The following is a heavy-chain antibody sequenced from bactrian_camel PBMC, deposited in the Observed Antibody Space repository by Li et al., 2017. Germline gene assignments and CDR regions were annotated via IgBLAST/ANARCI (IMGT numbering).Heavy chain of an antibody. D-gene: IGHD4*01. J-gene: IGHJ4*01. CDR2: FDSDGTT. V-gene: IGHV3S26*01. CDR1: GYTTNGSYC. Sequence: HVQLVESGGGSVQAGGSLRLSCQASGYTTNGSYCMAWFRQTPGKEREGVALFDSDGTTSYADSVKGRFTISKDNAKHTLYLQMNSLRPEDTAMYYCAADVIWFSSCAYSIWGQGTQVTV. CDR3: AADVIWFSSCAYSI.